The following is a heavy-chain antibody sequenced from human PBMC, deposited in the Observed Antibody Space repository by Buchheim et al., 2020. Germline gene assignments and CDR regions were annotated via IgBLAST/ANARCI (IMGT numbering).Heavy chain of an antibody. CDR1: GFTFSSYA. D-gene: IGHD3-3*01. V-gene: IGHV3-30*04. J-gene: IGHJ5*02. CDR2: ISYDGSNK. Sequence: QVQLVESGGGVVQPGRSLRLSCAASGFTFSSYAMHWVRQAPGKGLEWVAVISYDGSNKYYADSVKGRFTISRDNSKNTLYLQMNSLRAEDTAMYYCARDSSSITIFGVVPHNWFDPWGQGTL. CDR3: ARDSSSITIFGVVPHNWFDP.